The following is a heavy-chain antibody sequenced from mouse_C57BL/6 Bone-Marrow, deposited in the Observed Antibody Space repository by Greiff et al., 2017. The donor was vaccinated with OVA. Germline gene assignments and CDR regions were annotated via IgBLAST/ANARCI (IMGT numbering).Heavy chain of an antibody. D-gene: IGHD1-1*01. CDR2: INPSTGGT. CDR3: ASGDYYGSSPLFAY. Sequence: VQLQQSGPELVKPGASVKISCKASGYSFTGYYMNWVKQSPEKSLEWIGEINPSTGGTTYNQKFKAKATLTVDKSSSTAYMQLKSLTSEDSAVYYCASGDYYGSSPLFAYWGQGTLVTVSA. J-gene: IGHJ3*01. V-gene: IGHV1-42*01. CDR1: GYSFTGYY.